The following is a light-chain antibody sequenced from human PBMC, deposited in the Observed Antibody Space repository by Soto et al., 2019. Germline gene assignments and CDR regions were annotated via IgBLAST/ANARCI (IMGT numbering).Light chain of an antibody. J-gene: IGKJ5*01. Sequence: EIVFTQSPGTLSLSPGERATLSCRASQSVSSHYLAWYQQKPGQAPRLLIYGASSRATGIPARFSGSGSGTELILTISSLQSEDFGVYDCQQYNNWPTITFGQGTRLEIK. V-gene: IGKV3D-15*01. CDR3: QQYNNWPTIT. CDR1: QSVSSH. CDR2: GAS.